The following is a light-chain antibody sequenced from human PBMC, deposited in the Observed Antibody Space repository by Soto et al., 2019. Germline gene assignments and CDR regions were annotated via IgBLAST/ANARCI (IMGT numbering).Light chain of an antibody. Sequence: QSVLTQPPSVSGAPGQGFTISCTGSGSNFGAGYDVHWYQQLPGTAPKLLIYANSNRPSGVPDRFSGSKSGTSASLAITGLQAEDEADYYCQSYDTSLSVVFGGGTKLTVL. CDR1: GSNFGAGYD. V-gene: IGLV1-40*01. CDR2: ANS. CDR3: QSYDTSLSVV. J-gene: IGLJ2*01.